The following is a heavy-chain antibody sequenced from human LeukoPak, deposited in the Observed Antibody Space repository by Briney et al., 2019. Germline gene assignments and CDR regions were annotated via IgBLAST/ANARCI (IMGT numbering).Heavy chain of an antibody. Sequence: GGSLRLSCAASGFTFTSYTMSWVRQAPGKGPEWVSGISGGGTLYDADSVKGRFTISRDNSKNTLYLQMNSLRPEDTAVYYCAKEFSATPRAAAQTGDAFDVWGQGTMVTVSS. J-gene: IGHJ3*01. CDR3: AKEFSATPRAAAQTGDAFDV. D-gene: IGHD7-27*01. V-gene: IGHV3-23*01. CDR1: GFTFTSYT. CDR2: ISGGGTL.